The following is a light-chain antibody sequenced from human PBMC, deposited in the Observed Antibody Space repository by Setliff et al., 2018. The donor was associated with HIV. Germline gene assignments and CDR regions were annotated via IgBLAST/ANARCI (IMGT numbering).Light chain of an antibody. CDR2: EVT. Sequence: QSALAQPPSASGSPGQSVTISCTGASSDVGVYNYVSWFQQHPGKAPKLMIYEVTKRPSGVPDRFSGSKSGNTASLTVSGLQAEDEADYYCGSYAGSKSYVFGTGTKV. CDR1: SSDVGVYNY. V-gene: IGLV2-8*01. CDR3: GSYAGSKSYV. J-gene: IGLJ1*01.